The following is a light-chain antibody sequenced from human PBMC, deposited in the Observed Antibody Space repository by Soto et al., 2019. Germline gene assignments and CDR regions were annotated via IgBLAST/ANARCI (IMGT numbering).Light chain of an antibody. CDR2: DAS. V-gene: IGKV1-33*01. CDR3: QQYDNLPFT. J-gene: IGKJ4*01. CDR1: QDIRNY. Sequence: DIQMTQSPSSLSASVGDTITITCQASQDIRNYLSWLQQKPGKAPKLLIYDASNLETGVPSRFSGGGSGTDFTFTISSLQPEDIATYYCQQYDNLPFTFSGGTKVDIK.